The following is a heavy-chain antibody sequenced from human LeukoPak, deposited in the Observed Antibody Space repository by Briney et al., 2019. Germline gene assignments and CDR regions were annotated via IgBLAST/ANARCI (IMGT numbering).Heavy chain of an antibody. CDR2: IRSKAYGATI. J-gene: IGHJ4*02. CDR3: TRGRSYFEY. Sequence: GGSLRLSCTTSGISFGDYAMTWVRQAPGKGLEWVGFIRSKAYGATIEYAASVKGRFTISRDDSKSIAYLQMNSLKTEDTAVYYCTRGRSYFEYWGQGTLVTASS. V-gene: IGHV3-49*04. CDR1: GISFGDYA.